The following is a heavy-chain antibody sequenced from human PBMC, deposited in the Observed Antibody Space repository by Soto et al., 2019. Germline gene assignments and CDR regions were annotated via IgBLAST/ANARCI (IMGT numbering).Heavy chain of an antibody. D-gene: IGHD2-21*01. CDR2: IWYDGSNK. Sequence: GGSLRLSCAASGFTFSSYGMHWVRQAPGKGLEWVAVIWYDGSNKYYADSVKGRFTISRDNSKNTLYLQMNSLRAEDTAVYYCARDPLAYVTRGYYYYYMDVWGKGTTVTVSS. J-gene: IGHJ6*03. CDR3: ARDPLAYVTRGYYYYYMDV. CDR1: GFTFSSYG. V-gene: IGHV3-33*01.